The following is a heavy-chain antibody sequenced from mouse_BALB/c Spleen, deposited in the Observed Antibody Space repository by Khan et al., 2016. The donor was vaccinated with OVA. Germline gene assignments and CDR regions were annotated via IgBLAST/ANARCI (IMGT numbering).Heavy chain of an antibody. V-gene: IGHV1S135*01. Sequence: EVRLQQSGPELMKPGASVKISCKASGYSFTSYYMHWVKQSHGKSLEWIGYIDPFNGGTSYNQKFKGKATLTVDKSSSTAYMHLSSLTSEDSAVYYCARSDGYFDYWGQGTTLTVSS. J-gene: IGHJ2*01. CDR2: IDPFNGGT. CDR1: GYSFTSYY. CDR3: ARSDGYFDY.